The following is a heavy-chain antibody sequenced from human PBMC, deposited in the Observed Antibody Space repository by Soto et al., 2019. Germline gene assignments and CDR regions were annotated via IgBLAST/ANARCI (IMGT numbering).Heavy chain of an antibody. V-gene: IGHV3-11*06. D-gene: IGHD2-15*01. CDR1: GFTFSDYY. J-gene: IGHJ4*02. Sequence: GGSLRLSCAASGFTFSDYYMSWIRQAPGKGLEWVSYISSSSSYTNYADSVKGRFTISRDNAKNSLYLQMNSLRAEDTAVYYCARILGYCSGGSCLPDYWGQGTLVTVSS. CDR3: ARILGYCSGGSCLPDY. CDR2: ISSSSSYT.